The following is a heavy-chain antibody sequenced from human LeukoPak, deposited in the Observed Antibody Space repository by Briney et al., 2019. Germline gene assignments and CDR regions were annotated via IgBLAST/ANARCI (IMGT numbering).Heavy chain of an antibody. CDR2: IKSKTDGGTT. CDR1: GFTFSNAW. J-gene: IGHJ4*02. D-gene: IGHD6-13*01. Sequence: PGGSLRLSCEASGFTFSNAWMSWVRQAPGKGLEWVGRIKSKTDGGTTDYAAPVKGRFTISRDDSKNTLYLQMNSLKTEDTAVYYCTTDAPYSSSWHEYWGQGTLVTVSS. CDR3: TTDAPYSSSWHEY. V-gene: IGHV3-15*01.